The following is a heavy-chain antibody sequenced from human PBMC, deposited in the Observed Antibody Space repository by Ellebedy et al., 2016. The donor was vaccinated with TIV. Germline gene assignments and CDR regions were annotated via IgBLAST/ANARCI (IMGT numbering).Heavy chain of an antibody. CDR1: GFSFTSYW. CDR2: ISSSGSTI. D-gene: IGHD2-2*01. J-gene: IGHJ6*03. CDR3: ARYCSSTSCYGSRYYYYMDV. V-gene: IGHV3-48*04. Sequence: GGSLRLXCGASGFSFTSYWMNWVRQAPGKGLEWVSYISSSGSTIYYADSVKGRFTISRDNAKNSLYLQMNSLRAEDTAVYYCARYCSSTSCYGSRYYYYMDVWGKGTTVTVSS.